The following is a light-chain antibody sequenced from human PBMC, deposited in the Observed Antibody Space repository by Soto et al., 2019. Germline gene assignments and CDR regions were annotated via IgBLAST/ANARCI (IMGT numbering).Light chain of an antibody. J-gene: IGKJ1*01. CDR2: GAS. CDR3: QQYGSLWT. CDR1: QSVSSSY. V-gene: IGKV3-20*01. Sequence: EIVLTQSPGTLSLSPGERATLSCRASQSVSSSYLAWYQQKPGQAPRLLIYGASSRATGIPDRFSGSGSGTDFTLTTSRLEPEDFAVYYCQQYGSLWTFGQGTKVEIK.